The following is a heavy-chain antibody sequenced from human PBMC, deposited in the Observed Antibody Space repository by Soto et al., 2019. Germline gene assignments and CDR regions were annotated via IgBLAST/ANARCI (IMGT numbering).Heavy chain of an antibody. CDR3: ARHTVTGYYFDY. CDR2: INHSGST. J-gene: IGHJ4*02. V-gene: IGHV4-34*01. D-gene: IGHD4-17*01. CDR1: GGSFSGYY. Sequence: SETLSLTCAVYGGSFSGYYWSWIRQPPGKGLEWIGEINHSGSTNYNPSLKSRVTISVDTSKNQFSLKLSSVTAADTAVYYCARHTVTGYYFDYWGQGTLVTVSS.